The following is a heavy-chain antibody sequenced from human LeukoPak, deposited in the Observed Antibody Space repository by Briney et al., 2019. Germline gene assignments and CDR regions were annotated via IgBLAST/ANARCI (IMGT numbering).Heavy chain of an antibody. CDR2: INPSGSST. J-gene: IGHJ4*02. V-gene: IGHV1-46*03. D-gene: IGHD6-13*01. CDR1: GYTFTSYY. CDR3: ARGRSAAAGDPFDS. Sequence: APVKVSCKASGYTFTSYYMHWVRQAPGQGLEWMGIINPSGSSTSYAQKFQGRVTMTRDTATSTVYMELSSLRAEDTAVYYCARGRSAAAGDPFDSWGQGTPGTVSS.